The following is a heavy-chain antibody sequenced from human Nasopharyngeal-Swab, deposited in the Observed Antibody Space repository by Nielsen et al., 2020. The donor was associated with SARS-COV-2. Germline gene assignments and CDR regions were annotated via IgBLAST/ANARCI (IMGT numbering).Heavy chain of an antibody. D-gene: IGHD1-7*01. Sequence: SVNVSCKASGYTFTSYYLHWVRQATGQGLEWMGIIYHTDGSTSYAQKFEGRVTMTRVTSTSTVYMELNSLRSEDTAVYYCARVLPFRITGTSGMDVWGQGTTVTVSS. CDR2: IYHTDGST. J-gene: IGHJ6*02. CDR3: ARVLPFRITGTSGMDV. V-gene: IGHV1-46*01. CDR1: GYTFTSYY.